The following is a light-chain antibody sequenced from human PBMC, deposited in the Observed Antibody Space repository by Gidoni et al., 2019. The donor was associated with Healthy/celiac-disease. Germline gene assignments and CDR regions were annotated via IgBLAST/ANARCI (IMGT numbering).Light chain of an antibody. J-gene: IGKJ3*01. Sequence: EIVMTQSPATLSVSPGERATLSCRASQSVSSNLAWYQQKPGQAPRLLIYGASTRATGIPARFSGSGSGTEFTLTISSLQSEDFAVYYCQQYNNWLFTFGPXTKVGIK. V-gene: IGKV3-15*01. CDR3: QQYNNWLFT. CDR1: QSVSSN. CDR2: GAS.